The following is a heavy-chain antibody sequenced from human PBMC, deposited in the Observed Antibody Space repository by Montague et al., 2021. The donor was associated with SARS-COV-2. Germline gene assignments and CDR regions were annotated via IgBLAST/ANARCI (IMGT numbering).Heavy chain of an antibody. CDR3: ASPTYYYDSSGSDAFDI. CDR2: IYYSGST. J-gene: IGHJ3*02. D-gene: IGHD3-22*01. V-gene: IGHV4-39*01. Sequence: SETLSLTCTVSGGSISSSSYYWGWIRQPPGKGLEWIGSIYYSGSTYYNPSLKSRVTISVDTSKNQFSLKLSSVAAADTAVYYCASPTYYYDSSGSDAFDIWDQGTMVTVSS. CDR1: GGSISSSSYY.